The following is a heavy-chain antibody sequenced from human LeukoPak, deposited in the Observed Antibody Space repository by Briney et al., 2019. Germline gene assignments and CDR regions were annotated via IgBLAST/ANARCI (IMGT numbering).Heavy chain of an antibody. CDR3: AKWEDIVVVPPSVVDY. D-gene: IGHD2-2*01. J-gene: IGHJ4*02. Sequence: SGGSLRLSCAASGFTFSSYAMSWVRQAPGKGLEWVSAISGSGGSTYYADSVKGRFTISRDNSKNTLYLQMNSLRAEDTAVYYCAKWEDIVVVPPSVVDYWGQGTLVTVSS. CDR2: ISGSGGST. CDR1: GFTFSSYA. V-gene: IGHV3-23*01.